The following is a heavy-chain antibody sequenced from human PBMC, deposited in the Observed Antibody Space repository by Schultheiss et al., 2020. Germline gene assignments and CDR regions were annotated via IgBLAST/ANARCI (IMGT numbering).Heavy chain of an antibody. CDR1: GGSISSSSYY. CDR3: ARHAGGSCYWGSCYYYYGMDV. J-gene: IGHJ6*02. CDR2: IYYSGST. D-gene: IGHD2-15*01. V-gene: IGHV4-39*01. Sequence: SQTLSLTCTVSGGSISSSSYYWGWIRQPPGKGLEWIGSIYYSGSTYYNPSLKSRVTISVDTSKNQFSLKLSSVTAADTAVYYCARHAGGSCYWGSCYYYYGMDVWGQGTTVNVSS.